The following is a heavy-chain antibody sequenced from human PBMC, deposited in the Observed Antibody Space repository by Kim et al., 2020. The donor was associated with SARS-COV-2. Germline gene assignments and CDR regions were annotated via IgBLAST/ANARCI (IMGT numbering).Heavy chain of an antibody. CDR1: GGTFSSYA. Sequence: SVKVSCKASGGTFSSYAISWVRQAPGQGLEWMGGIIPIFGTANYAQKFQGRVTITADESTSTAYMELSSLRSEDTAVYYCARAGAKEEYQLLNAFDIWGQGTMVTVSS. CDR2: IIPIFGTA. CDR3: ARAGAKEEYQLLNAFDI. V-gene: IGHV1-69*13. J-gene: IGHJ3*02. D-gene: IGHD2-2*01.